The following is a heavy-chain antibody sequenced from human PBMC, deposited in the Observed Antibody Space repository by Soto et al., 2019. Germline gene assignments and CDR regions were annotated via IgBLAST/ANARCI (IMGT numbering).Heavy chain of an antibody. Sequence: ASVKVSCKASGYTFTSYGISWVRQAPGQGLEWMGWISAYNGNTNYAQKLQGRVTMTTDTSTSTAYMEPRSLRSDDTAVYYCARDWAYCGGDCYSVLDAFDIWGQGTVVTVSS. CDR2: ISAYNGNT. D-gene: IGHD2-21*02. V-gene: IGHV1-18*04. CDR1: GYTFTSYG. CDR3: ARDWAYCGGDCYSVLDAFDI. J-gene: IGHJ3*02.